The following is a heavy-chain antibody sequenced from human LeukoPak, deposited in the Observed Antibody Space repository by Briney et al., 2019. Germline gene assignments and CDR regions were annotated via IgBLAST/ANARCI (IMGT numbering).Heavy chain of an antibody. CDR1: EFTFSSYA. CDR2: VSGSGASA. CDR3: AKGGIQLWYYLDY. D-gene: IGHD5-18*01. J-gene: IGHJ4*02. V-gene: IGHV3-23*01. Sequence: GGSLRLSCAASEFTFSSYAMTWVRQAPGKGLEWVSSVSGSGASAAYADSVKGRFTISRDNSKNTLYLQMNSLRPEDTAVYFCAKGGIQLWYYLDYLGQGTLVTVSS.